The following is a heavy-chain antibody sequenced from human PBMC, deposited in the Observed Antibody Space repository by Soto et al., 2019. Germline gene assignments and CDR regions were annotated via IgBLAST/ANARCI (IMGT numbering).Heavy chain of an antibody. CDR2: IIPIFGTA. J-gene: IGHJ6*02. V-gene: IGHV1-69*01. CDR3: ARVSRAHYFYGMDV. Sequence: QVQLVQSGAEVKKPGSSVKVSCKASGGTFSSYAISWVRQAPGQGLEWMGGIIPIFGTANSAQKFQGRVTITADEATSTGYMELSSLISEDTAVYYCARVSRAHYFYGMDVWGQGTTVTDSS. CDR1: GGTFSSYA.